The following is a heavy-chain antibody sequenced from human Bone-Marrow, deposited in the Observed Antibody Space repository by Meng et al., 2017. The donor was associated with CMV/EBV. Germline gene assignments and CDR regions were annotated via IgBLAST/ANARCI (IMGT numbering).Heavy chain of an antibody. CDR2: FSYDGDNK. Sequence: GESLKISCAASGFIFSTYPMSYVRQAPGKGLHWVAIFSYDGDNKYYADSVKGRFTVSTDSSKNTLYLQMNSLRAEDTAVYYCAKELGSSGWYYGMDVWGQGTTVTVSS. D-gene: IGHD6-19*01. CDR1: GFIFSTYP. CDR3: AKELGSSGWYYGMDV. J-gene: IGHJ6*02. V-gene: IGHV3-30-3*01.